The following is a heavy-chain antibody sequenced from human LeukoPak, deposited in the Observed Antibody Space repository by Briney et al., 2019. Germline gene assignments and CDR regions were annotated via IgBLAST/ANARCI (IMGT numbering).Heavy chain of an antibody. CDR2: INPNNGGT. CDR3: ARDLGGNCSGGSCYRDY. D-gene: IGHD2-15*01. J-gene: IGHJ4*02. Sequence: ASVKVSCKASGYTFKAYYIHWVRQAPGQGLEWMGWINPNNGGTNYAQKFQGRVTMTRDTSISTAYMELSRLRSDDTAVYYCARDLGGNCSGGSCYRDYWGQGTLVTVSS. V-gene: IGHV1-2*02. CDR1: GYTFKAYY.